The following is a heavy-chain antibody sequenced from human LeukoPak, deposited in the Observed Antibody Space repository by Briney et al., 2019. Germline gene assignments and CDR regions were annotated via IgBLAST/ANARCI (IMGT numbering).Heavy chain of an antibody. D-gene: IGHD4-17*01. CDR1: GFTFSNYA. J-gene: IGHJ4*02. Sequence: GESLRLSCAASGFTFSNYAMSWVRQAPEKGLEWVSALSGSADRTYYADSVKGRFTISRDNSKNTVYLQMNSLRAEDTAVYYCAKGSHYGDLLFEYWGQGTLVTVSS. CDR2: LSGSADRT. CDR3: AKGSHYGDLLFEY. V-gene: IGHV3-23*01.